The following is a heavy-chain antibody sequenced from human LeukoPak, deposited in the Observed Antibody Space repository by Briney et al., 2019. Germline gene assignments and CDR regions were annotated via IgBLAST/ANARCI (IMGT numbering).Heavy chain of an antibody. V-gene: IGHV3-21*01. CDR3: ARTPRYYYDSSGYDY. J-gene: IGHJ4*02. Sequence: PGRSLRLSCAASGFTFSSYSMNWVRQAPGKGLEWVSSISSSSSYIYYADSVKGRFTISRDNAKNSLYLQMNSLRAEDTAVYYCARTPRYYYDSSGYDYWGQGTLVTVSS. CDR2: ISSSSSYI. CDR1: GFTFSSYS. D-gene: IGHD3-22*01.